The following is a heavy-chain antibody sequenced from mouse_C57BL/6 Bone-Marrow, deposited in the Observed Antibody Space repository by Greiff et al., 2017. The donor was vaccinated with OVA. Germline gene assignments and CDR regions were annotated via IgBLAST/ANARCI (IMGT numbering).Heavy chain of an antibody. CDR1: GYAFSSSW. V-gene: IGHV1-82*01. CDR3: ARCAMDY. Sequence: VQLQQSGPELVKPGASVKISCTASGYAFSSSWMNWVKQRPGKGLEWIGRIYPGDGDTNYNGKFKGKATLTADKSSSTAYMQLSSLTSEDSAVYFCARCAMDYWGQGTSVTVSS. J-gene: IGHJ4*01. CDR2: IYPGDGDT.